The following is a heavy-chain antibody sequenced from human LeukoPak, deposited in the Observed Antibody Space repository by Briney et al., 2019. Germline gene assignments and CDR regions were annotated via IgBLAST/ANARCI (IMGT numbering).Heavy chain of an antibody. CDR1: GFTFSAYS. CDR3: ADQEYSYCSGSYYNPLPFDY. V-gene: IGHV3-48*02. CDR2: ISSATTTI. D-gene: IGHD3-10*01. Sequence: GGSLRLSCAASGFTFSAYSMNWVRQAPGKGLEWVSYISSATTTIHYADSVKGRFTISRDNAKNTMYLQMNSLRDEDTAVYYCADQEYSYCSGSYYNPLPFDYWGQGTQVTVSS. J-gene: IGHJ4*02.